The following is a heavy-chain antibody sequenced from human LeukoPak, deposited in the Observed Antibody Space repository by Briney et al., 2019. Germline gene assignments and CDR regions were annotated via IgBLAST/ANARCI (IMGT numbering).Heavy chain of an antibody. CDR3: ARAMTVAGHYYYYGMDV. CDR2: IYHSGST. D-gene: IGHD2-15*01. V-gene: IGHV4-38-2*02. J-gene: IGHJ6*02. CDR1: GGSISGYY. Sequence: PSETLSLTCTVSGGSISGYYWGWIRQAPGKGLEWIGSIYHSGSTYHNPSLKSRVTISVDTSKNQFSLKLSSVTAADTAVYYCARAMTVAGHYYYYGMDVWGQGTTVTVSS.